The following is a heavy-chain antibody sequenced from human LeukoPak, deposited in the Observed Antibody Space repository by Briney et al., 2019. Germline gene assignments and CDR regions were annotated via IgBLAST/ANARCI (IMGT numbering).Heavy chain of an antibody. V-gene: IGHV3-20*04. CDR2: INWNGGST. J-gene: IGHJ6*03. Sequence: GGSLRLSCAASGFTFDDYGLSWVRQALGKGLEWVSGINWNGGSTGYADSVKGRFTISRDNAKKSLYLQMHSLRAEDTALYYCARERATLDYYYYMDVWGKGTTVTVSS. D-gene: IGHD5-12*01. CDR1: GFTFDDYG. CDR3: ARERATLDYYYYMDV.